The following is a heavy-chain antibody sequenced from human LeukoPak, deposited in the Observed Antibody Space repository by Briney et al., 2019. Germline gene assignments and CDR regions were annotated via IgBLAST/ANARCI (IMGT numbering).Heavy chain of an antibody. CDR3: ARHGGGGESYPRVFGN. CDR1: GGSISSYY. CDR2: IYYSGSA. J-gene: IGHJ4*02. V-gene: IGHV4-59*08. D-gene: IGHD1-26*01. Sequence: TSETLSLTCTVSGGSISSYYWSWIRQPPGRGLEWIGYIYYSGSANYNPSLKSRATISVDMSNNQFSLKLSSVTAADTAVYYCARHGGGGESYPRVFGNWGQGTLVTVSS.